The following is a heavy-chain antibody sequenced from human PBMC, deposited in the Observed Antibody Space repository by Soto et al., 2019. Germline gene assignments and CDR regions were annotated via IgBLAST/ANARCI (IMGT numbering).Heavy chain of an antibody. Sequence: SETLSLTCTVSGGSVSSSTYYWGWIRQPPGKGLEWIGSIYYNGSTYYNPSLKSRVTISVDTSKNQFSLKLSSVTAADTAVYYCARHDYTVAYFDYWGQGTLVTVSS. CDR1: GGSVSSSTYY. J-gene: IGHJ4*02. CDR3: ARHDYTVAYFDY. D-gene: IGHD4-4*01. V-gene: IGHV4-39*01. CDR2: IYYNGST.